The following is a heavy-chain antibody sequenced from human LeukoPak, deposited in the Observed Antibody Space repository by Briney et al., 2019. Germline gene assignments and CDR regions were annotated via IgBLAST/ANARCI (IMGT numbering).Heavy chain of an antibody. J-gene: IGHJ3*02. D-gene: IGHD2-2*02. V-gene: IGHV3-23*01. CDR3: AKVGRVRCSSTSCYTDDAFDI. Sequence: SVKGRFTISRDNSKNTLYLQMNSLRAEDTAVYYCAKVGRVRCSSTSCYTDDAFDIWGQGTMVTVSS.